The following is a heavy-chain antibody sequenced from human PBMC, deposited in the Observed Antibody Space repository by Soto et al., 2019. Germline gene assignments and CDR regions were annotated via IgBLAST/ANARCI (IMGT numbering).Heavy chain of an antibody. D-gene: IGHD6-19*01. CDR2: MSYDGSSK. Sequence: QVQLVESGGGVVQPGSSLRLSCAASGFNFSSFSMHWVRQAPGKGLEWVALMSYDGSSKYYQDSLKGRFTISRDKSKNTLYLQMSSLRVEDTAVYYCAKDRGWSSADLEYWGQGTLVTVSS. CDR1: GFNFSSFS. V-gene: IGHV3-30*18. J-gene: IGHJ4*02. CDR3: AKDRGWSSADLEY.